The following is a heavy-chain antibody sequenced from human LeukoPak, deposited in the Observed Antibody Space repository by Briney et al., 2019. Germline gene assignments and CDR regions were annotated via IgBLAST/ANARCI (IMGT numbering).Heavy chain of an antibody. CDR1: GYTFTSYG. J-gene: IGHJ3*02. Sequence: ASVKVSCKASGYTFTSYGISWVRQAPGQGLEWKGWISAYNGNTNYAQKLQGRVTMTTDTSTSTAYMELRSLRSDDTAVYYCARDYPTYYDSSGYRTHAFDIWGQGTMVTVSS. V-gene: IGHV1-18*01. CDR2: ISAYNGNT. D-gene: IGHD3-22*01. CDR3: ARDYPTYYDSSGYRTHAFDI.